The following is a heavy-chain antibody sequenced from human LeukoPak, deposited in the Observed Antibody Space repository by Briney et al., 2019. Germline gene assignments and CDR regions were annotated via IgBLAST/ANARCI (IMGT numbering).Heavy chain of an antibody. CDR2: INHSGST. Sequence: SETLSLTCAVYGGSFSGYYWSWMRQPPGKGLEWIGEINHSGSTNYNPSLKSRVTMSVDTSKNQFSLKLSSVTAADTAVYHCARRYKKRITIIGVVDQGFDYWGQGTLVTVSS. J-gene: IGHJ4*02. CDR1: GGSFSGYY. V-gene: IGHV4-34*01. D-gene: IGHD3-3*01. CDR3: ARRYKKRITIIGVVDQGFDY.